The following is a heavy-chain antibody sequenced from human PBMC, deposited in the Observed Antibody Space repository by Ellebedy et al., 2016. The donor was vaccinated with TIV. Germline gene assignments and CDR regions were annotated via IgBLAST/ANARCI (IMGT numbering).Heavy chain of an antibody. D-gene: IGHD4-17*01. CDR1: GYSFTSYW. CDR2: IYPGDSDT. J-gene: IGHJ5*02. Sequence: KVSCXGSGYSFTSYWIGWVRQMPGKGLEWMGIIYPGDSDTRYSPSFQGQVTISADKSISTAYLQWSSLKASDTAMYYCARVMTTVTTGWFDPWGQGTLVTVSS. CDR3: ARVMTTVTTGWFDP. V-gene: IGHV5-51*01.